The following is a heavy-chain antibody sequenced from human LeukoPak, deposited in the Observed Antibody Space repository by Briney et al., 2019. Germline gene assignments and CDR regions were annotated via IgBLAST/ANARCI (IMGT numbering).Heavy chain of an antibody. V-gene: IGHV3-74*01. Sequence: GGSLRLSCAASGFTFSSNWMHWVRQAPGRGLVWVSRINEDGSTTNYADSVKGRSTIFRDNAKNTLYLQMNSLRAEDTAVYYCVRDLGGRSGHWGQGTLVTVSS. J-gene: IGHJ4*02. CDR2: INEDGSTT. CDR3: VRDLGGRSGH. CDR1: GFTFSSNW. D-gene: IGHD1-26*01.